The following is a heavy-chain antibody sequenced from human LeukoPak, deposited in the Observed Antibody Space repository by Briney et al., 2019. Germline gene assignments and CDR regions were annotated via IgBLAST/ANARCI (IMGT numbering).Heavy chain of an antibody. D-gene: IGHD6-6*01. Sequence: PGGSLRLSCVASGITFSRYAMSWVRQAPGKGLEWVSDINDNGGGTFYADSVKGRFSVSRDNSKNTLYMQMNSLRGGDTAVYYCAKKLGSSPGDFFDYWGQGTLVTVSS. CDR2: INDNGGGT. CDR1: GITFSRYA. V-gene: IGHV3-23*01. CDR3: AKKLGSSPGDFFDY. J-gene: IGHJ4*02.